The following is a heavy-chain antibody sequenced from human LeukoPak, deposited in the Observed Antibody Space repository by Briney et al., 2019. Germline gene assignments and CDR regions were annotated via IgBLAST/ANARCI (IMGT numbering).Heavy chain of an antibody. CDR1: GGSISDFY. J-gene: IGHJ4*02. CDR3: ARGPTYYYDSSGYQPAGFDY. Sequence: PSETLSLTCTVSGGSISDFYWSWIRQPAGKGLEWIGRVYTSGTTNYNPSLKSRVTMSVDTSKNQFSLKLTSVTAADTAVYYCARGPTYYYDSSGYQPAGFDYWGQGTLVTVSS. CDR2: VYTSGTT. V-gene: IGHV4-4*07. D-gene: IGHD3-22*01.